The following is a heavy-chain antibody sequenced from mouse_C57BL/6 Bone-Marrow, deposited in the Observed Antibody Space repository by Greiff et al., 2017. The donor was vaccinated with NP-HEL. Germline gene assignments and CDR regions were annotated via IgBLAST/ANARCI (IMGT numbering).Heavy chain of an antibody. J-gene: IGHJ1*03. CDR1: GFTFSDYY. D-gene: IGHD2-3*01. CDR3: ARDPLYDGYYWYFDV. CDR2: INYDGSST. V-gene: IGHV5-16*01. Sequence: EVHLVESEGGLVQPGSSMKLSCTASGFTFSDYYMAWVRQVPEKGLEWVANINYDGSSTYYLDSLKSRFIISRDNAKNILYLQMSSLKSEDTATYYCARDPLYDGYYWYFDVWGTGTTVTVSS.